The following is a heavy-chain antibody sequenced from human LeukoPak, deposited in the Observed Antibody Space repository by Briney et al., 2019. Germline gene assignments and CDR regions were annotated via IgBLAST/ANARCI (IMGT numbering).Heavy chain of an antibody. V-gene: IGHV3-30*01. CDR1: GFTFSSYA. Sequence: PGGSLRLSCAASGFTFSSYAMHWVRQAPGKGLEWVAVISYDGSNKYYADSVKGRFTISRDNSKNTLYLQMNSLRAEDTAVYYCASTRPDRDYYYYMDVWGKGTTVTVSS. CDR3: ASTRPDRDYYYYMDV. D-gene: IGHD1-14*01. CDR2: ISYDGSNK. J-gene: IGHJ6*03.